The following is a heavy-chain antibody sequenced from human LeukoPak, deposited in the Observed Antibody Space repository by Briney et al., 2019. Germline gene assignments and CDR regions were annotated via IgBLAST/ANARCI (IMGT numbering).Heavy chain of an antibody. CDR2: ISGSGGST. CDR3: ASPGYSGYADHDY. V-gene: IGHV3-23*01. Sequence: GGSLRLSCAASGFTFSSYAMSWLRQAPGKGLEWVSGISGSGGSTSYADSVKGRFTISRDNSKNTLYLQMNSLRAEDTAVYYCASPGYSGYADHDYWGQGTLVTVSS. J-gene: IGHJ4*02. CDR1: GFTFSSYA. D-gene: IGHD5-12*01.